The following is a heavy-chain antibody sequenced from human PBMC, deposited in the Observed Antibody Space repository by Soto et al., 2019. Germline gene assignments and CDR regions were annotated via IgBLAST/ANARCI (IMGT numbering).Heavy chain of an antibody. J-gene: IGHJ4*02. V-gene: IGHV3-30*18. CDR2: ISYDGSNK. CDR3: AKPAVAAAGPLDY. Sequence: GGSLRLSCAASGFTFSSYGMHWVRQAPGKGLEWVAVISYDGSNKYYADSVKGRFTISRDNSKNTLYLQMNSLRAEDTAVYYCAKPAVAAAGPLDYWGQGTLVTVSS. D-gene: IGHD6-13*01. CDR1: GFTFSSYG.